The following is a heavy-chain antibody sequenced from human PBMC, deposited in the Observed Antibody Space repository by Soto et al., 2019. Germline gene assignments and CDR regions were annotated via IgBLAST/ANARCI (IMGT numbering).Heavy chain of an antibody. V-gene: IGHV1-18*01. CDR1: GYTFTSYG. J-gene: IGHJ6*02. CDR3: ARLNDFWSGPRLSYYYYYGMDV. Sequence: QVQLVQSGAEVKKPGASVKVSCKASGYTFTSYGISWVRQAPGQGLEWMGWISAYNGNTNYAQKLQGRVTMTTDTTTSTACMELRSLRSDDTAVYYCARLNDFWSGPRLSYYYYYGMDVWGQGTTVTVSS. CDR2: ISAYNGNT. D-gene: IGHD3-3*01.